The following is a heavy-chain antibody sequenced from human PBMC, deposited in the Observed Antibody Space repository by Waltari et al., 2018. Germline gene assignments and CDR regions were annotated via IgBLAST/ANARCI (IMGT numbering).Heavy chain of an antibody. J-gene: IGHJ4*02. D-gene: IGHD6-13*01. V-gene: IGHV1-69*13. CDR1: GGTFSSYA. CDR3: ARAWGTGYSSSWYEGGFDY. CDR2: IIPIFGTA. Sequence: QVQLVQSGAEVKQPGSSVKVSCKASGGTFSSYASSWVRRAPGPGVEWMGRIIPIFGTANYAQKFQGRVTITADKSTSTAYMELSSLRSEDTAVYYCARAWGTGYSSSWYEGGFDYWGQGTLVTVSS.